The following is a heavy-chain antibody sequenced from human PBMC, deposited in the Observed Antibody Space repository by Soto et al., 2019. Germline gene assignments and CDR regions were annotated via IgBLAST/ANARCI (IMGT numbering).Heavy chain of an antibody. D-gene: IGHD3-3*01. CDR1: GGSISSGCYY. J-gene: IGHJ4*02. V-gene: IGHV4-31*03. CDR2: IYYSGST. Sequence: SETLSLTCTVSGGSISSGCYYLSWIRQHPGKGLEWIGYIYYSGSTYYNPSLKSRVTISVDTSKNQFSLKLSSVTAADTAVYYCARVARFLEWLPFDYWGQGTLVTVPS. CDR3: ARVARFLEWLPFDY.